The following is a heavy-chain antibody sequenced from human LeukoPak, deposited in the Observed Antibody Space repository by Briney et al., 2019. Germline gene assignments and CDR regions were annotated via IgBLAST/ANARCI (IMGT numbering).Heavy chain of an antibody. CDR1: GFTFSSYA. Sequence: PGGSLRLSCAASGFTFSSYAMSWVRQAPGKGLEWVSAISGSGGSTYYADSVKGRFTISRDNSKSTLYLQMNSLRAEDTAVYYCAKSAPVLRYFDSPNPRWGQGTLVTVSS. CDR2: ISGSGGST. V-gene: IGHV3-23*01. D-gene: IGHD3-9*01. J-gene: IGHJ4*02. CDR3: AKSAPVLRYFDSPNPR.